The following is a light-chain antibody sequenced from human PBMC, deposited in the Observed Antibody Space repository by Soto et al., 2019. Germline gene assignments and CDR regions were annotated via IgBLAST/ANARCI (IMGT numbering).Light chain of an antibody. Sequence: EIVMTQSPATLSVSPGERATLSCRASQSVSSNLAWYQQKTGQAPRLLIYGASTRATGIPARLSGSGSVTGCTVTISSLQSEDFAVYSCQQYNIWLITLGQGTRLEIK. CDR1: QSVSSN. V-gene: IGKV3-15*01. CDR3: QQYNIWLIT. CDR2: GAS. J-gene: IGKJ5*01.